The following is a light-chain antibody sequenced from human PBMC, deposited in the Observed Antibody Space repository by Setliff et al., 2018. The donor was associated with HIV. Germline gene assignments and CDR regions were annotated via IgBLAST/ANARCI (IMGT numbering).Light chain of an antibody. V-gene: IGLV2-18*02. CDR2: EVT. J-gene: IGLJ3*02. CDR3: LSYTSDNTWV. CDR1: SSDVGSYNR. Sequence: QSALAQPPSVSGSPGQSVTSSCTGTSSDVGSYNRVSWYRQPPGTAPQVMIYEVTKRPSGVPDRPSGSKSGNTASLTISWLLAQDEADYYCLSYTSDNTWVFGGGTTVTVL.